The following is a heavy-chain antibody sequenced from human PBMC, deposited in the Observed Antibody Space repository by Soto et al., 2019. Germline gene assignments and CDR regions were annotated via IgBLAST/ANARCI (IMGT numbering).Heavy chain of an antibody. D-gene: IGHD4-4*01. J-gene: IGHJ4*02. CDR1: GFTFSSYG. V-gene: IGHV3-30*18. CDR3: AKDESPVKVINTLLDY. CDR2: ISYDGSNK. Sequence: QVQLVESGGGVVQPGRSLRLSCAASGFTFSSYGMHWVRQAPGKGLEWVAVISYDGSNKYYADSVKGRFTISRDNSKNTLYLQMNSLSAEDTAVYYCAKDESPVKVINTLLDYWGQGTLVTVSS.